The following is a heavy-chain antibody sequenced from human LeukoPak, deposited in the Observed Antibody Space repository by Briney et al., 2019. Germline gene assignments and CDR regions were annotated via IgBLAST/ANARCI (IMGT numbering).Heavy chain of an antibody. CDR2: IYYSGST. Sequence: SETLSLTCTVSGGSISSSSYYWGWIRQPPGKGLEWIGSIYYSGSTYYNPSLKSRVTMLLDASKSHFSLKLSSVTAADTAVYYCARDPRPIAYYYGSGSYSGFDYWGQGTLVTVSS. CDR3: ARDPRPIAYYYGSGSYSGFDY. D-gene: IGHD3-10*01. J-gene: IGHJ4*02. CDR1: GGSISSSSYY. V-gene: IGHV4-39*07.